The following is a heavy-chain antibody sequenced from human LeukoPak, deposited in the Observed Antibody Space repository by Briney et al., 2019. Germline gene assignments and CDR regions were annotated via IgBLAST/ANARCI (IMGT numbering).Heavy chain of an antibody. CDR2: INHSGST. Sequence: SETLSLTCAVYGGSFSGYYWSRIRQPPGKGLEWIGEINHSGSTNYNPSLKSRVTISVDTSKNQFSLKLSSVTAADTAVYYCARRFGFGELSGWFDPWGQGTLVTVSS. J-gene: IGHJ5*02. CDR1: GGSFSGYY. D-gene: IGHD3-10*01. CDR3: ARRFGFGELSGWFDP. V-gene: IGHV4-34*01.